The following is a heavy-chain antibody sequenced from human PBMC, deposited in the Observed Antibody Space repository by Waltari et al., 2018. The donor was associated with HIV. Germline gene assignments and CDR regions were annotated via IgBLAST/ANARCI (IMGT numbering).Heavy chain of an antibody. CDR2: ILYDGSNK. J-gene: IGHJ6*02. Sequence: QVQVVESGGGVVQPARSLRLSCPASGFTFRCCGIPWVRQAPGKGLEWIGIILYDGSNKYYGASVKGRFTISRDNSRNTLYLQMNSLRADDTAVYYCARGIPQSNWGHYYYGMDVWGQGTTVTVSS. D-gene: IGHD7-27*01. CDR3: ARGIPQSNWGHYYYGMDV. CDR1: GFTFRCCG. V-gene: IGHV3-33*01.